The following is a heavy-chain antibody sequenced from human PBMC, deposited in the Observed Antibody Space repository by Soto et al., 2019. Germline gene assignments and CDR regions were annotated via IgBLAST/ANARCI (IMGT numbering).Heavy chain of an antibody. CDR2: IYPGDSDT. CDR3: ARQVGYCISTSCYVARVSYYCYGMDV. J-gene: IGHJ6*02. CDR1: GYSFTSYW. D-gene: IGHD2-2*03. Sequence: PGESLKISCKGSGYSFTSYWIGWVRQMPGKGLEWMGIIYPGDSDTRYSPSFQGQVTISADKSISTAYLQWSSMKASDTAMYYCARQVGYCISTSCYVARVSYYCYGMDVWGQGTMVTVSS. V-gene: IGHV5-51*01.